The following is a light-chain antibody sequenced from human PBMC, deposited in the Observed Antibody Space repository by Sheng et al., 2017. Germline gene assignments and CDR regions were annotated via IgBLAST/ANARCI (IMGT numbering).Light chain of an antibody. CDR1: QDIGRW. CDR2: TTS. CDR3: QQANSFPWT. V-gene: IGKV1-12*01. J-gene: IGKJ1*01. Sequence: DIQMTQSPSSVSGSVGDRVTITCRASQDIGRWLDWYQQKPGKAPKVLIYTTSRLQSGVPSRFSGSGSGTDFTLTISSLQPEDFATYYCQQANSFPWTFGQGTQVEVK.